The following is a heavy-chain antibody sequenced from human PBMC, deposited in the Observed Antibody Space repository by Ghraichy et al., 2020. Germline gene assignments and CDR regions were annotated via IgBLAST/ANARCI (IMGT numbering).Heavy chain of an antibody. CDR3: ARGVAVPAAKWVWFDP. D-gene: IGHD2-2*01. J-gene: IGHJ5*02. Sequence: ASVKVSCKASGYTFTSYAMNWVRQAPGQGLEWMGWINTNTGNPTYAQGFTGRFVFSLDTSVSTAYLQISSLKAEDTAVYYCARGVAVPAAKWVWFDPWGQGTLVTVSS. CDR2: INTNTGNP. CDR1: GYTFTSYA. V-gene: IGHV7-4-1*02.